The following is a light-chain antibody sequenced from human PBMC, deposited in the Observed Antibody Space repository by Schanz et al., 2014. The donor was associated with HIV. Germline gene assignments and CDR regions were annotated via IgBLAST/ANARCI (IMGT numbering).Light chain of an antibody. Sequence: IVLTQSPGTLSLSPGERATLSCRASQSVSSSYLAWYQQKPGQAPRLLIYDASKRATGIPDRFSGSGSGTDFTLTISSLQSEDFAVYYCQQYNNWPRTFGQGTKVEIK. CDR1: QSVSSSY. V-gene: IGKV3-20*01. CDR3: QQYNNWPRT. J-gene: IGKJ1*01. CDR2: DAS.